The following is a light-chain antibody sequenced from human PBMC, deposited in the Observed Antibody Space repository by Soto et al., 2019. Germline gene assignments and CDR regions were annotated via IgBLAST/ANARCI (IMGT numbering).Light chain of an antibody. CDR2: SND. V-gene: IGLV1-44*01. CDR1: SSSIGSNT. Sequence: QSVLTQAPSASGTPGQRVTISCSGSSSSIGSNTVSWYQQVPGTAPKLLIYSNDQRPSGVPDRFSGYKSGTSASLAIGGLQSEDEADYYCAAWDGSLNGWVFGGGTKVTVL. CDR3: AAWDGSLNGWV. J-gene: IGLJ3*02.